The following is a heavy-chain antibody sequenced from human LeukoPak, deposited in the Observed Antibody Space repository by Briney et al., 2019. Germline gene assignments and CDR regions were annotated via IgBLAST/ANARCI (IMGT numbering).Heavy chain of an antibody. J-gene: IGHJ4*02. CDR1: GFTFSDYY. CDR3: ARDQGWLQPSYFFDY. V-gene: IGHV3-11*01. D-gene: IGHD5-24*01. CDR2: ISTSSTTI. Sequence: PGGSLRLSCAASGFTFSDYYMSWIRQAPGKGLEWVSYISTSSTTIYYADSVKGRFTISRDNSKNSLYLQMNSLRAEDTAVYYCARDQGWLQPSYFFDYWGQGTLVTVSS.